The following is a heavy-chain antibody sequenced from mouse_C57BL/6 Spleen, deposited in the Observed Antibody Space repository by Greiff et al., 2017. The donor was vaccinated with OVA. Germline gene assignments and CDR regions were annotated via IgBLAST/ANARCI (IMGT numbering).Heavy chain of an antibody. J-gene: IGHJ2*01. CDR1: GYTFTDYY. Sequence: QVQLKESGAELVRPGASVKLSCKASGYTFTDYYINWVKQRPGQGLELIARIYPGSGNTYYNEKFKGKATLTAEKSSSTAYMQLSSLTSEDSAVYFCAREITTEYYFDYWGQGTTLTVSS. CDR2: IYPGSGNT. CDR3: AREITTEYYFDY. V-gene: IGHV1-76*01. D-gene: IGHD1-1*01.